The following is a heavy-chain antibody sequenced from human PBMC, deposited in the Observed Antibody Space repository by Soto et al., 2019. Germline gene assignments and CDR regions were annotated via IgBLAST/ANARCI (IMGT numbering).Heavy chain of an antibody. J-gene: IGHJ3*02. CDR1: GFTFSSYG. Sequence: QVQLVESGGGVVQPGRSLRLSCAASGFTFSSYGMHWVRQAPGKGLEWVAVISYDGSNKYYADSVKGRFTISRDNSKNTLYLQMNSLRAEDTAVYYCANIRSYYYDSSGIWGQGTMVTVSS. CDR3: ANIRSYYYDSSGI. D-gene: IGHD3-22*01. CDR2: ISYDGSNK. V-gene: IGHV3-30*18.